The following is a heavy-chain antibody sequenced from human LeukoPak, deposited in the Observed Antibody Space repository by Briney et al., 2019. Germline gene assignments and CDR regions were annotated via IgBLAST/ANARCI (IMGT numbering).Heavy chain of an antibody. V-gene: IGHV4-39*01. J-gene: IGHJ5*02. D-gene: IGHD5-18*01. Sequence: SETLSLTCTVSGGSISSSSYYWGWIRQPPGKGLEWIGSIYYSGSTYYNPSLKSRVTISVDTSKNQFSLKLSSVTAADTAVYYCARVSGYSYGLFDPWGQGTLVTVSS. CDR3: ARVSGYSYGLFDP. CDR1: GGSISSSSYY. CDR2: IYYSGST.